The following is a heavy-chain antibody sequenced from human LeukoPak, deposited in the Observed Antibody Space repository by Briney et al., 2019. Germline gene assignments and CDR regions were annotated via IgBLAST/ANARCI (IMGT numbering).Heavy chain of an antibody. Sequence: GGSLRLSCAASGFTFSTYAMSWVRQAPGKGLEWVSTISDSGANTYYADSVRGRFTISRDNSKNTLYLRKNSLRADDTAIYYCAKSMTLQWRGFFDLWGRGTHVTVSS. CDR2: ISDSGANT. D-gene: IGHD6-19*01. J-gene: IGHJ2*01. V-gene: IGHV3-23*01. CDR3: AKSMTLQWRGFFDL. CDR1: GFTFSTYA.